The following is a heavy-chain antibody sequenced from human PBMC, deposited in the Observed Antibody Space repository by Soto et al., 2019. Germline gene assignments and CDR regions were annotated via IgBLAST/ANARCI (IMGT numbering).Heavy chain of an antibody. CDR3: ARDDVRQQLTFNY. Sequence: ASVKVSCKASGGTFSSYAISWVRQAPGQGLEWMGWISAYNGNTNYAQKLQGRVTMTTDTSTSTAYMELRSLRSDDTAVYYCARDDVRQQLTFNYWGQGTLVTVSS. CDR1: GGTFSSYA. D-gene: IGHD6-13*01. V-gene: IGHV1-18*01. J-gene: IGHJ4*02. CDR2: ISAYNGNT.